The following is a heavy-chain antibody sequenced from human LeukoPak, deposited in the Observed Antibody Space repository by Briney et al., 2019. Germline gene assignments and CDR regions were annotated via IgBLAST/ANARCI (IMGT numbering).Heavy chain of an antibody. CDR1: GYTFTSYD. CDR3: ARAGIVGATNWFDP. J-gene: IGHJ5*02. D-gene: IGHD1-26*01. Sequence: PSVKLSCKASGYTFTSYDINWVRQATGQGLEWMGWMNPNSGNTGYAQKLQGRVSMTRNTSRSTAYMELSRLRSEDTAVYYCARAGIVGATNWFDPGGQGTLVTVSS. V-gene: IGHV1-8*01. CDR2: MNPNSGNT.